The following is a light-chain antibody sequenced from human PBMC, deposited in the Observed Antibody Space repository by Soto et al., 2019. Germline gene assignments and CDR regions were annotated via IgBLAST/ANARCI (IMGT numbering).Light chain of an antibody. CDR3: AAWDDSVGGPA. J-gene: IGLJ2*01. Sequence: QSVLTQRPSASGTPGQRVTISCSGSSSNIGSKYVYWYQQLPGTAPKLLMYRNNQRPSGVPDRFSGSKSGTSASLAISGLRSEDEAHYYCAAWDDSVGGPAFGGGTKVTVL. CDR2: RNN. V-gene: IGLV1-47*01. CDR1: SSNIGSKY.